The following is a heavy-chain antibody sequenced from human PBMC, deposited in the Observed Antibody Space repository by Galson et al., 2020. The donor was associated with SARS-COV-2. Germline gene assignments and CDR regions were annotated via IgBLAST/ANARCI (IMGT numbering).Heavy chain of an antibody. CDR1: GFTFSSYS. CDR3: ARAAAKNDAFDI. V-gene: IGHV3-21*01. J-gene: IGHJ3*02. Sequence: GESLKISCAASGFTFSSYSMNWVRQAPGKGLEWVSSISSSSSYIYYADSVKGRFTISRDNAKNSLYLQMNSLRAEDTAVYYCARAAAKNDAFDIWDQGTMVTGSS. CDR2: ISSSSSYI.